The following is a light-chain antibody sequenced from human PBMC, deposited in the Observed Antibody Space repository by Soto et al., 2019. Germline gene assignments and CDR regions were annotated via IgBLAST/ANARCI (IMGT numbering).Light chain of an antibody. CDR1: QSVSNNY. CDR2: GSS. J-gene: IGKJ2*01. CDR3: QQYGSSPPYT. Sequence: EVVLTQSPGTLSLSPGERATLSCRASQSVSNNYLAWYQQKPGQSPKLLIFGSSDRATGIPDRFSGSGSGTDVTLTISSLGPEDFAVDYCQQYGSSPPYTFGQGTKLEIK. V-gene: IGKV3-20*01.